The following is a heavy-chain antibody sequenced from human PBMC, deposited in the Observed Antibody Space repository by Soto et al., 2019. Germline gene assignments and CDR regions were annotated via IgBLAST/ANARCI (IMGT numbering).Heavy chain of an antibody. CDR3: ARDPFGGFIVNGAAPDY. J-gene: IGHJ4*02. CDR1: GFTVSRNY. V-gene: IGHV3-66*01. CDR2: GGNT. Sequence: EVQLVESGGGLVQPGGSLRLSCAVSGFTVSRNYGGNTYYADTVKGRFTISRDNSKNTVYLQMNSLRAEDTAVYYCARDPFGGFIVNGAAPDYWGQGTLVTVSS. D-gene: IGHD3-16*02.